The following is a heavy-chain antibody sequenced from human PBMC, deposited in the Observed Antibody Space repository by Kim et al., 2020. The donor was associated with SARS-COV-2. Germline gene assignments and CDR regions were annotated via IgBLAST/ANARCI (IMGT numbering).Heavy chain of an antibody. CDR1: GFTFSSYA. CDR3: AKGIVAARLYYYYGMDV. CDR2: ISGSGGST. D-gene: IGHD6-6*01. V-gene: IGHV3-23*01. Sequence: GGSLRLSCAASGFTFSSYAMSWVRQAPGKGLEWVSAISGSGGSTYYADSVKGRFTISRDNSKNTLYLQMNSLRAEDTAVYYCAKGIVAARLYYYYGMDVWGQGTTVTVSS. J-gene: IGHJ6*02.